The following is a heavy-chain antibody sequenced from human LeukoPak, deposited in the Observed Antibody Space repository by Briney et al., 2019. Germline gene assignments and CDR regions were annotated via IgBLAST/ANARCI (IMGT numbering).Heavy chain of an antibody. CDR1: GYTFTSYD. D-gene: IGHD5-12*01. V-gene: IGHV1-8*01. J-gene: IGHJ6*03. CDR2: MNPNSGNT. CDR3: ATSGYAEIASDYYYYYMDV. Sequence: SVKVFCKASGYTFTSYDINWVRQATGQGLEWMGWMNPNSGNTGYAQKLQGRVTMTGNTSISTAYMELSSLRSEDTAVYYCATSGYAEIASDYYYYYMDVWGKGTTVTVSS.